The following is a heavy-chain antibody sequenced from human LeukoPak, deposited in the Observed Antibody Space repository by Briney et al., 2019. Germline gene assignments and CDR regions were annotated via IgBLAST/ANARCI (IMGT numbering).Heavy chain of an antibody. CDR1: GFTFSSYA. CDR2: ISSSSSYI. V-gene: IGHV3-21*01. D-gene: IGHD1-26*01. Sequence: GGSLRLSCAASGFTFSSYAMSWVRQAPGKGLEWVSSISSSSSYIYYADSVKGRFTISRDNAKNSLYLQMNSLRAEDTAVYYCARASGSYLRSCPDYWGQGTLVTVSS. J-gene: IGHJ4*02. CDR3: ARASGSYLRSCPDY.